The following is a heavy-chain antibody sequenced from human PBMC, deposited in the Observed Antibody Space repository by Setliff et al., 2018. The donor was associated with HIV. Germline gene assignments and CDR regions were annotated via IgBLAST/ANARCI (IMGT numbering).Heavy chain of an antibody. CDR1: GYIFSTYY. CDR2: INTNTGNP. D-gene: IGHD3-3*01. Sequence: ASVKVSCKASGYIFSTYYMHWVRQAPRQGLEWMGYINTNTGNPTYAQGFTGRFVFSFDTSVTTAYLQITGLRTEDTAVYFCARGGTHYDFWSGYRLGYFDLWGRGTLVTVSS. J-gene: IGHJ2*01. V-gene: IGHV7-4-1*02. CDR3: ARGGTHYDFWSGYRLGYFDL.